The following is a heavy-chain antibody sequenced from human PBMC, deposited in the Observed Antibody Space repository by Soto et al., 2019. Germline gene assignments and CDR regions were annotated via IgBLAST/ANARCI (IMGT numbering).Heavy chain of an antibody. J-gene: IGHJ4*02. Sequence: GGSLRLSCAASGFTFSSYAMHWVRQAPGKGLVWVAVISYDGSNKYYADSVKGRFTISRDNSKNTLYLEMNGLRADDAALYYCTGQVASGYWGQGTLVTVSS. V-gene: IGHV3-30-3*01. CDR3: TGQVASGY. CDR2: ISYDGSNK. CDR1: GFTFSSYA. D-gene: IGHD2-8*02.